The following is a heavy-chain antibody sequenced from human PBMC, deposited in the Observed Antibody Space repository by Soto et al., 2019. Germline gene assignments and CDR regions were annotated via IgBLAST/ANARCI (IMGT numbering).Heavy chain of an antibody. CDR3: ARDSISTTSQRGYFDH. CDR2: ISADGKYE. Sequence: QVQMVESGGGVIKPGRSLRLSCVVSGFTFTSHAMHWVRQAPGKGLEWVADISADGKYEFYDDSVKGRFTISRDNFKNTLYLQMNSLRAEDTALYSCARDSISTTSQRGYFDHWGQGTLVIVSS. V-gene: IGHV3-30*03. CDR1: GFTFTSHA. J-gene: IGHJ4*02. D-gene: IGHD2-2*01.